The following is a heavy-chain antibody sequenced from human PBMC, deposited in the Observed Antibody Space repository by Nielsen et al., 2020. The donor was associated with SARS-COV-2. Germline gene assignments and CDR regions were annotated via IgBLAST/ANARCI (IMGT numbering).Heavy chain of an antibody. J-gene: IGHJ4*02. V-gene: IGHV3-33*01. D-gene: IGHD4-17*01. CDR3: ARDFIVGDYGDQR. Sequence: GESLKISCAASGFTFSSYGMHWVRQAPGKGLEWVAGIWYEGSNKYYADSVKGRFTISRDNSKNPLYLQMNSLRAEETAVYYCARDFIVGDYGDQRWGQGTLVTVSS. CDR2: IWYEGSNK. CDR1: GFTFSSYG.